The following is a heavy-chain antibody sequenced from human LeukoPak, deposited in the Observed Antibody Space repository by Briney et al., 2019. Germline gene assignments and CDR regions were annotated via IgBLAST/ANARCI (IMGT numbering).Heavy chain of an antibody. Sequence: ASVELSCKVSGYTFTDCYMHWVQQAPGKGLEWMGLVDPEDGETIYAEKFQGRVTITADTSTDTAYMELSSLRSEPPVVYHSETDRGSYNDYWGEGTLVTVSS. D-gene: IGHD1-26*01. CDR3: ETDRGSYNDY. J-gene: IGHJ4*02. CDR2: VDPEDGET. CDR1: GYTFTDCY. V-gene: IGHV1-69-2*01.